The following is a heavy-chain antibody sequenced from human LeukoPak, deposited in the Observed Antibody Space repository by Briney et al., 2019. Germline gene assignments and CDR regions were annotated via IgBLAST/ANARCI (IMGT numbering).Heavy chain of an antibody. CDR2: ISFDGSNK. D-gene: IGHD1-26*01. CDR3: AKDKGEYYYYGTKV. V-gene: IGHV3-30*18. CDR1: GFTFSSYG. Sequence: GGSLRLSCAASGFTFSSYGMHWVRQAPGKGLEWVAVISFDGSNKDYADSEKGRLTISRDNSKNTLYLQMNSLRAEDTAVYYCAKDKGEYYYYGTKVWGQGTTVTVSS. J-gene: IGHJ6*02.